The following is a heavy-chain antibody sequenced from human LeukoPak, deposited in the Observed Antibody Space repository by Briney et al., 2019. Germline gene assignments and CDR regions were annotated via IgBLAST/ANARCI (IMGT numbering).Heavy chain of an antibody. CDR2: IYYSGST. CDR3: ARDSPQGGSLDY. J-gene: IGHJ4*02. D-gene: IGHD3-16*01. Sequence: PSETLSLTCTVSGGSISSYYWSWIRQPPGKGLEWIGYIYYSGSTNYNPSLKSRVTISVDTSKNQFSPKLSSVTAADTAVYYCARDSPQGGSLDYWGQGTLVTVSS. V-gene: IGHV4-59*01. CDR1: GGSISSYY.